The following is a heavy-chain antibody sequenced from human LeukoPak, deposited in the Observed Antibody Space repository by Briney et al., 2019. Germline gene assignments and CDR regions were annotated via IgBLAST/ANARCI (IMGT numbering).Heavy chain of an antibody. CDR3: ARAPDYDYVWRTYRLGY. V-gene: IGHV1-2*02. Sequence: GASVKVSCKGSGYTFTGYSIHWVRQAPGQGLEWMGWINPNTGGTNYAQKFQGRVTMTRDTSISTVYMELSSLRFDDTAVFYCARAPDYDYVWRTYRLGYWGQGTLVTVSS. CDR2: INPNTGGT. J-gene: IGHJ4*02. D-gene: IGHD3-16*02. CDR1: GYTFTGYS.